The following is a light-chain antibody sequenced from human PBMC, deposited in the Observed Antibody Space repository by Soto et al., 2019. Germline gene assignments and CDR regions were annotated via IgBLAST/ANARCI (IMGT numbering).Light chain of an antibody. CDR2: DAS. V-gene: IGKV1-39*01. J-gene: IGKJ4*01. CDR1: QTISTD. Sequence: DIQMAQSPSSLSASLGDRVTITCRASQTISTDLNWYQQRPGKAPKLLIYDASRLQNAVPSRFSVSGSGTDFTLTITSLQPEDFATYYYQHSYSNPRTIGGGTRVESK. CDR3: QHSYSNPRT.